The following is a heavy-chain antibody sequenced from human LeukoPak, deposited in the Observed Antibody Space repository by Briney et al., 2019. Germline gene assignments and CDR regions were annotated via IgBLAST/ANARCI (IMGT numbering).Heavy chain of an antibody. CDR1: GFIFSDYA. Sequence: GGSLRLSFAASGFIFSDYAMSWVRQAPGKGLEWVSAISGSGGTTYFADSVKGRFTISRDNSKNTLYLQMNSLRAEDTALYYCAKQSYCSSTSCSGWDWYFDLWGRGTLVTVSS. V-gene: IGHV3-23*01. J-gene: IGHJ2*01. CDR3: AKQSYCSSTSCSGWDWYFDL. D-gene: IGHD2-2*01. CDR2: ISGSGGTT.